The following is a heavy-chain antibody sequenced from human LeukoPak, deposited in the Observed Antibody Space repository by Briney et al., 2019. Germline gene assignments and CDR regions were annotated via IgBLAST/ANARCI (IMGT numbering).Heavy chain of an antibody. J-gene: IGHJ6*04. V-gene: IGHV3-21*01. CDR1: GHPFSSFT. Sequence: GGSLRLSCTVSGHPFSSFTLKWVRQAPGKGREWVSSISSSSTYTYYADSVKGRFTISRDNAKNSLFLQMNSLRDDDTGVYFCATDTLRFRMDVWGKGTTVIVSS. CDR2: ISSSSTYT. D-gene: IGHD3-3*01. CDR3: ATDTLRFRMDV.